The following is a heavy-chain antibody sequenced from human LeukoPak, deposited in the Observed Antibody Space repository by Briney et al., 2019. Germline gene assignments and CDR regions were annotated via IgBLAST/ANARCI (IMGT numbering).Heavy chain of an antibody. J-gene: IGHJ6*04. CDR2: ISGSAVIS. Sequence: GGSLRLSCAASGFSFSTFGMTWVRQAPGKGLEWVSAISGSAVISFYADSVKGRFTISRDNSKNTLYLQMNSLRAEDTAVYYCAELGITMIGGVWGKGTTVTISS. CDR1: GFSFSTFG. CDR3: AELGITMIGGV. D-gene: IGHD3-10*02. V-gene: IGHV3-23*01.